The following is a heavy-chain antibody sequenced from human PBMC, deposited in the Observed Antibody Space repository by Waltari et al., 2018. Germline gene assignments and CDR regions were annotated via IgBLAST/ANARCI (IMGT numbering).Heavy chain of an antibody. CDR2: ISSNGGST. J-gene: IGHJ4*02. D-gene: IGHD6-19*01. CDR3: ARLSSGWYFDY. CDR1: GFTFSSYA. Sequence: EVQLVESGGGLVQPGGSLRLSCAASGFTFSSYAMHWVRQAPGKGLEYVSAISSNGGSTYYANSVKGRFTISRDNSKNTLYLQMGSLRAEDMAVYYCARLSSGWYFDYWGQGTLVTVSS. V-gene: IGHV3-64*01.